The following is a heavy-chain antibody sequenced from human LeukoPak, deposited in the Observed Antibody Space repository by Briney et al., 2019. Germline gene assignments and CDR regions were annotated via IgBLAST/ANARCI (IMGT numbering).Heavy chain of an antibody. D-gene: IGHD5-18*01. J-gene: IGHJ4*02. CDR1: GGTFSSYA. Sequence: SVKVSCKASGGTFSSYAISWVRQAPGQGLEWMAGIIPIFGTANYAQKFQGRVTITADESTSTAYMELSSLRSEDTAVYYCARAGTAMSTLAYWGQGTLVTVYS. CDR3: ARAGTAMSTLAY. CDR2: IIPIFGTA. V-gene: IGHV1-69*13.